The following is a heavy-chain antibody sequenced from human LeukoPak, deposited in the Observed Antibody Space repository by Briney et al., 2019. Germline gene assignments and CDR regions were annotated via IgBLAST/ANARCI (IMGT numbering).Heavy chain of an antibody. CDR2: ISYDGSNK. J-gene: IGHJ6*02. V-gene: IGHV3-30*18. CDR3: AKDRSIVGEYYYYYYGMDV. Sequence: PGGSLRLSCAASGFTFSSYGMHWVRQAPGKGLEWVAVISYDGSNKYYADSVKGRFTISRDNSKNTLYLQMNSLRAEDTAVYYCAKDRSIVGEYYYYYYGMDVWGQGTTVTVSS. CDR1: GFTFSSYG. D-gene: IGHD1-26*01.